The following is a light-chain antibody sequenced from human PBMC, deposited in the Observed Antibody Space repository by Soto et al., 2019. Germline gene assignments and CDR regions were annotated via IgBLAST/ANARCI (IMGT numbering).Light chain of an antibody. V-gene: IGLV2-23*01. Sequence: QSALTQPASVSGSPGQSITISCPGTSSDVGSHPLVSWYQQHPGKAPKLMISEDTKRPSGVSNRFSGSKSGNMASLTISGLQAEDEADYYCCAFTSAGTWVFGGGTKLTVL. CDR2: EDT. J-gene: IGLJ3*02. CDR3: CAFTSAGTWV. CDR1: SSDVGSHPL.